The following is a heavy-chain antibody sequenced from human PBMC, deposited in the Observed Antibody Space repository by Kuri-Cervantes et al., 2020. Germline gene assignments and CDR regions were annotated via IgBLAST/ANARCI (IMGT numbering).Heavy chain of an antibody. V-gene: IGHV2-70*11. CDR1: GFSLSTSGMC. D-gene: IGHD5-24*01. Sequence: SGPTLAKPTQTLTLTCTFPGFSLSTSGMCVSWIRQPPGKALEWLARIDWDDDKYYSTSLKARLTISKDTSKNQVVLTMTNMDPVDTATYYCARDGYNSEGAFDIWGQGTMVTVSS. CDR2: IDWDDDK. J-gene: IGHJ3*02. CDR3: ARDGYNSEGAFDI.